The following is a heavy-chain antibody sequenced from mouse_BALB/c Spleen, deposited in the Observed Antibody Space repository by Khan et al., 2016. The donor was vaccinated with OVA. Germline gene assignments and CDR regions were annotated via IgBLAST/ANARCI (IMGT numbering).Heavy chain of an antibody. Sequence: QVQLQQPGPELVRPGVSVKISCKGSGYTFTEYAMYWVKQSHAKTLEWIGVISPYSGNTNYNQKFKGKATMTVDKSSSTAYLELARLTSEDSAIDYCARNFYYGTGDYAMDYWGQGTSVTVSS. V-gene: IGHV1S137*01. CDR2: ISPYSGNT. J-gene: IGHJ4*01. CDR1: GYTFTEYA. D-gene: IGHD2-1*01. CDR3: ARNFYYGTGDYAMDY.